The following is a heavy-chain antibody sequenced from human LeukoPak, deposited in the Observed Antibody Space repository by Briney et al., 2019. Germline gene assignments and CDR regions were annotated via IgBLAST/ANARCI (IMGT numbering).Heavy chain of an antibody. CDR1: GYTLTELS. CDR2: FDPEDGET. D-gene: IGHD3-3*01. V-gene: IGHV1-24*01. J-gene: IGHJ4*02. Sequence: ASVKVSCTVSGYTLTELSMHWVRQAPGKGLEWMGGFDPEDGETIYAQKFQGRVTMTEDTSTDTAYMELSSLRSEDTAVYYCATAYDFWSGYLHYWGQGTLVTVSS. CDR3: ATAYDFWSGYLHY.